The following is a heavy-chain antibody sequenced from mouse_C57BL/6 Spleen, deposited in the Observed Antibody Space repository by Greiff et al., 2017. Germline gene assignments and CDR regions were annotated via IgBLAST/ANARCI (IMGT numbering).Heavy chain of an antibody. D-gene: IGHD1-1*01. V-gene: IGHV1-82*01. CDR2: IYPGDGDT. CDR3: ARGNYYGSSYSWFAY. Sequence: VQGVESGPELVKPGASVKISCKASGYAFSSSWMNWVKQRPGKGLEWIGRIYPGDGDTNYNGKFKGKATLTADKSSSTAYMQLSSLTSEDSAVYFCARGNYYGSSYSWFAYWGQGTLVTVSA. J-gene: IGHJ3*01. CDR1: GYAFSSSW.